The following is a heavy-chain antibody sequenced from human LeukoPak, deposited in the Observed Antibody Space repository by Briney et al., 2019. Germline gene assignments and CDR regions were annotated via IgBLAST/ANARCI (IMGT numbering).Heavy chain of an antibody. J-gene: IGHJ4*02. CDR3: ARPHIAAAGTGFDY. D-gene: IGHD6-13*01. Sequence: SETLSLTCAVYGGSFSGYYWSWIRQPPGKGLEWIGEINHSGSTNYNPFLKSRVTISVDTSKNQFSLKLSSVTAADTAVYYCARPHIAAAGTGFDYWGQGTLVTVSS. CDR1: GGSFSGYY. CDR2: INHSGST. V-gene: IGHV4-34*01.